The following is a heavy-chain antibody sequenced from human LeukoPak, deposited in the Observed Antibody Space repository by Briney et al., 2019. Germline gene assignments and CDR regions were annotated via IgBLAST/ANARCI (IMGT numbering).Heavy chain of an antibody. CDR1: GYTLTELS. Sequence: GASVKVSCKVSGYTLTELSMHWVRQAPGKGLGWMGGFDPEDGETIYAQKFQGRVTMTEDTSTDTAYMELSSLRSEDTAVYYCATAGFDIAVAGLFDYWGQGTLVTVSS. CDR2: FDPEDGET. V-gene: IGHV1-24*01. D-gene: IGHD6-19*01. J-gene: IGHJ4*02. CDR3: ATAGFDIAVAGLFDY.